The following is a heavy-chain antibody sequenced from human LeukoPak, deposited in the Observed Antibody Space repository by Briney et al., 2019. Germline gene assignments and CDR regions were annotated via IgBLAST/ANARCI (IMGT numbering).Heavy chain of an antibody. CDR3: ARTADYSLYGDFDY. J-gene: IGHJ4*02. CDR1: GFTFSSYE. V-gene: IGHV3-48*03. D-gene: IGHD4-11*01. CDR2: ISSSGSTI. Sequence: PGGSLRLSCAASGFTFSSYEMNWVRQAPGKGLEWVSYISSSGSTIYYADSVKGRFTISRDNAKNSLYLQMNSLRAEDTAVYYCARTADYSLYGDFDYWGQGTLVTVSS.